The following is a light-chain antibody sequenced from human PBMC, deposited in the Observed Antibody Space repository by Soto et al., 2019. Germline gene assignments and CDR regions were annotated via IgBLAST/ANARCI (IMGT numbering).Light chain of an antibody. CDR3: SSYSGITNQIL. CDR2: DVT. V-gene: IGLV2-14*01. J-gene: IGLJ2*01. CDR1: SSDIGGYNY. Sequence: QSALTQPASVSGSPGQSITISCTGSSSDIGGYNYVSWYQQHPGKAPKLIIYDVTYRPSGLSYPLSASKSGNTASLTISGLQPQDQADYYCSSYSGITNQILFGGRTKLTVL.